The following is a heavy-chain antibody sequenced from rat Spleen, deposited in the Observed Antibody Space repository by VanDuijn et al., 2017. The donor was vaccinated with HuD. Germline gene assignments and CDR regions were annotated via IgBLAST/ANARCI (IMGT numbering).Heavy chain of an antibody. CDR3: TTTKAY. Sequence: EVQLVESGGGLVQPGRSMKLSCAASGFTFSNYGMAWVRQAPKKGLEWVAYISYDGGSTYYRDPVKGRFTISRDNAKSTLYLQMDSLRSEDTATYYCTTTKAYWGQGVMVTVSS. CDR2: ISYDGGST. V-gene: IGHV5-20*01. J-gene: IGHJ2*01. CDR1: GFTFSNYG.